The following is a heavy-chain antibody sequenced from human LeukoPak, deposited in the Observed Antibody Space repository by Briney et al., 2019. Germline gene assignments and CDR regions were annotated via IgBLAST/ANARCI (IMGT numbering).Heavy chain of an antibody. J-gene: IGHJ3*02. CDR1: GFTVSSNY. Sequence: PGGSLRLSCAASGFTVSSNYMSWVRQAPGKGLEWVSVIYSGGSTYYADSVKGRFTISRDNSKNTLYLQMNSLRAEDTAVYYCARDPTLGGGYEDLDAFDIWGQGTMVTVSS. V-gene: IGHV3-53*01. D-gene: IGHD5-12*01. CDR3: ARDPTLGGGYEDLDAFDI. CDR2: IYSGGST.